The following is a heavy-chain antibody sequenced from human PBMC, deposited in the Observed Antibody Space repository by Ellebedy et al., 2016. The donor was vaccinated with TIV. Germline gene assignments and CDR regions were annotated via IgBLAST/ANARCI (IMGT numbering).Heavy chain of an antibody. V-gene: IGHV3-11*06. D-gene: IGHD3-9*01. CDR3: ARESRPRNIRYSSYWYFDL. J-gene: IGHJ2*01. CDR1: GFTFSDYY. Sequence: GESLKISXAASGFTFSDYYMSWIRQAPGKGLEWVSYISSSSSYTNYADSVKGRFTISRDNAKNSLYLQMNSLRAEDTAVYYCARESRPRNIRYSSYWYFDLWGRGTLVTVSS. CDR2: ISSSSSYT.